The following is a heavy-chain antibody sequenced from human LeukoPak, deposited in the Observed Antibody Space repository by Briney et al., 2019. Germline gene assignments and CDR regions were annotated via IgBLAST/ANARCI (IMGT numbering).Heavy chain of an antibody. CDR3: ARGSHFRTTVTTRDFDY. CDR2: INPNSGGT. Sequence: ASVKVSCKASGYTFTGYYMHWVRQAPGQGLAWMGWINPNSGGTNYAQKFQGRVTMTRDTSISTAYMELSRLRSDDTAVYYCARGSHFRTTVTTRDFDYWGQGTLVTVSS. D-gene: IGHD4-11*01. CDR1: GYTFTGYY. J-gene: IGHJ4*02. V-gene: IGHV1-2*02.